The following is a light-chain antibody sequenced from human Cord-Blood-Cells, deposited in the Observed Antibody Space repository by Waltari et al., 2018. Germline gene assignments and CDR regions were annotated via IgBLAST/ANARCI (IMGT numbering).Light chain of an antibody. CDR3: QQYGSSFT. V-gene: IGKV3-20*01. CDR1: QSVSSSY. Sequence: EIALTQSPVTLSLSPGERATLSCRASQSVSSSYLAWYQQKPGQAPTLIIYGASRRASVLPDSCSSSGCTTDFPLTISMLAADVVALYYQQQYGSSFTFGPGTKVDIK. CDR2: GAS. J-gene: IGKJ3*01.